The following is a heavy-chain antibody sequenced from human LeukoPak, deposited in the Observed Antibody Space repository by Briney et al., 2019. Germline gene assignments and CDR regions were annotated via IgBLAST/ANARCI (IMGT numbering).Heavy chain of an antibody. CDR3: ARDQLRYYGSNNYYSDMDF. V-gene: IGHV1-18*01. CDR1: GYPFTRYG. CDR2: ISAYNGRT. J-gene: IGHJ6*02. Sequence: ASVKVSCKASGYPFTRYGISWVRQAPGQGLEWMGWISAYNGRTNYAQKFRGGVAMTTDTSTNTGYMELRSLSSDDTAVYFCARDQLRYYGSNNYYSDMDFWGQGTTVTVSS. D-gene: IGHD3-10*01.